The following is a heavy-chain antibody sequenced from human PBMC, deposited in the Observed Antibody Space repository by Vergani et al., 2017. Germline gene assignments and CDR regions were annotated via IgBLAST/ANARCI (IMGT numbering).Heavy chain of an antibody. CDR1: GGSFSGYY. J-gene: IGHJ6*03. D-gene: IGHD2-2*01. V-gene: IGHV4-34*01. CDR3: ARGELGYCSSTSCSHYYYYYMDV. CDR2: INHSGST. Sequence: QVQLQQWGAGLLKPSETLSLTCAVYGGSFSGYYWSWIRQPPGKGLEWIGEINHSGSTNYNPSLKSRVTISVDTSKNQFSLKLSSVTAADTAVYYCARGELGYCSSTSCSHYYYYYMDVWGKGTTVTVSS.